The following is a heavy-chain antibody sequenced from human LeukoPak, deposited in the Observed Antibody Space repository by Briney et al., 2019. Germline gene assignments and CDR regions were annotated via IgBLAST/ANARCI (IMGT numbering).Heavy chain of an antibody. Sequence: PGGSLRLSCAASGFTFSSYGMSWVRQAPGKGLEWVSAISGSGGSTYYADSVKGRLTISRDNSKNTLYLQMNSLRAEDTAVYYCAKYEGRGVISWRYYYYYYMDVWGTGTTVTVSS. D-gene: IGHD3-10*01. CDR3: AKYEGRGVISWRYYYYYYMDV. CDR2: ISGSGGST. J-gene: IGHJ6*03. V-gene: IGHV3-23*01. CDR1: GFTFSSYG.